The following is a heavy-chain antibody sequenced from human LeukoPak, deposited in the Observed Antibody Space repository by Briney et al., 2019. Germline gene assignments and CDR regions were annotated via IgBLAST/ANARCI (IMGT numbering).Heavy chain of an antibody. CDR1: GGSISSRSYY. CDR3: ARHDRRDGYDYPHDFDY. V-gene: IGHV4-39*01. D-gene: IGHD5-24*01. Sequence: SETPSLTCTVSGGSISSRSYYWGWIRQPPGKGLEWVGSLSYSGSTYYTPSLKSRVTISADTSKNEFSLKLSSVTAADTAMYYCARHDRRDGYDYPHDFDYWGQGTLVTVSS. CDR2: LSYSGST. J-gene: IGHJ4*02.